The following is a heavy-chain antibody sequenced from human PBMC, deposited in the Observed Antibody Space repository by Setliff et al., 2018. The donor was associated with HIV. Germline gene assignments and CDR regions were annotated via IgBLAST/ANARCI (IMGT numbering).Heavy chain of an antibody. J-gene: IGHJ6*03. Sequence: ASVKVSCKASGYTFTGHYIHWVRQAPGQGLEWMGRINPNSAGTNYAQKFQGRVTMTRDTSISTAYMELSSLGSDDTAVYFCARDHVVCSGGTCRSEDPYYYYYMNLWGEGTTVTVSS. V-gene: IGHV1-2*06. CDR2: INPNSAGT. CDR1: GYTFTGHY. CDR3: ARDHVVCSGGTCRSEDPYYYYYMNL. D-gene: IGHD2-15*01.